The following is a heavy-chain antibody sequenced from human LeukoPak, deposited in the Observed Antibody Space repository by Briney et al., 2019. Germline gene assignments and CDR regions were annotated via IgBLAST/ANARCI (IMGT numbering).Heavy chain of an antibody. J-gene: IGHJ4*02. CDR3: ARDGRAGSLFAY. V-gene: IGHV4-59*01. D-gene: IGHD6-19*01. CDR2: ISYSGST. CDR1: GGSISGYY. Sequence: PSETLSLTCTVSGGSISGYYWSWIRQPPGKGLEWVGYISYSGSTNYNPSLKSRVTISVDTSKNQFSLKLSSVTTADTAIYYCARDGRAGSLFAYWGQGTLVTVSS.